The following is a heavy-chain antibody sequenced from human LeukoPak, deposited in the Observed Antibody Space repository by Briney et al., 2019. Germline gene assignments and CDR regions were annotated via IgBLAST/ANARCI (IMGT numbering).Heavy chain of an antibody. CDR3: AKAPPGDSYGSLPYFDY. V-gene: IGHV3-43D*03. CDR1: GFTFDDYA. D-gene: IGHD5-18*01. J-gene: IGHJ4*02. CDR2: ISWDGGST. Sequence: PGGSLRLSCAASGFTFDDYAMHWVRQAPGKGLEWVSLISWDGGSTYYADSVKGRFTISRDNSKNSLYLQMNSLRAEDTALYYCAKAPPGDSYGSLPYFDYWGQGTLVTVSS.